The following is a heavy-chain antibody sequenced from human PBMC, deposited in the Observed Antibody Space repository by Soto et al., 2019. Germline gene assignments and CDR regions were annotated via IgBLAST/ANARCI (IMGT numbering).Heavy chain of an antibody. Sequence: TLSLTCAVSGGSISSSNWWSWVRQPPGKGLEWIGEIYHSGSTNYNPSLKSRVTISVDKSKNQFSLKLSSVTAADTAVYYCARDGDYYDSSGYSPWGQGTLVTVSS. CDR3: ARDGDYYDSSGYSP. V-gene: IGHV4-4*02. D-gene: IGHD3-22*01. CDR1: GGSISSSNW. CDR2: IYHSGST. J-gene: IGHJ5*02.